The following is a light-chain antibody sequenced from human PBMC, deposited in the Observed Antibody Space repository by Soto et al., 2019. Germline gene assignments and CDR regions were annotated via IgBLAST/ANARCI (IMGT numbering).Light chain of an antibody. Sequence: DIQMTQSPSSLSASVGDRVTITCRTSQTINNYLNWYRQKPGKVPEVLIYGASRLQRGVSSRFTGSASRTYFTLTISSLQPEDFATYYCQQVYDFPHTFGQGTKVEV. J-gene: IGKJ2*01. CDR3: QQVYDFPHT. CDR2: GAS. CDR1: QTINNY. V-gene: IGKV1-39*01.